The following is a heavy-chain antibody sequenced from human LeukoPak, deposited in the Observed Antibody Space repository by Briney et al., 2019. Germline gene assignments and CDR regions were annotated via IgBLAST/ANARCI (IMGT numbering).Heavy chain of an antibody. CDR1: GGSISSYY. CDR3: ARHLSTHYYYYGMDV. J-gene: IGHJ6*02. Sequence: PSEALSLTCTVSGGSISSYYWSWIRQPPGKGLEWIGCLYSSGSTNYNPSLKSRVTMSVDTSKNQFSLNLTSVTAADTAVYYCARHLSTHYYYYGMDVWGQGTTVTVSS. V-gene: IGHV4-59*08. CDR2: LYSSGST.